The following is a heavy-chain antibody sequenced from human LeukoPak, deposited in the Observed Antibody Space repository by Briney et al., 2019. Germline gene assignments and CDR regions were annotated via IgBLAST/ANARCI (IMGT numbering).Heavy chain of an antibody. J-gene: IGHJ6*03. CDR1: GFTFSSDW. CDR2: INTDGSST. V-gene: IGHV3-74*01. CDR3: AREFRGAYYYMDV. D-gene: IGHD3-16*01. Sequence: GGSLRLSCAASGFTFSSDWMHWVPQAPEKGLVWVSRINTDGSSTSYADSVKGRFTISRDNAKNTLYLQMNSLRAEDTAVYYCAREFRGAYYYMDVWGKGTTVTVSS.